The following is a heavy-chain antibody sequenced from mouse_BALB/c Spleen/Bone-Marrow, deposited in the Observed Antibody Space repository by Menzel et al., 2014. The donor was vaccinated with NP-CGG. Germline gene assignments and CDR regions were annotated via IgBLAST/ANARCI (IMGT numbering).Heavy chain of an antibody. V-gene: IGHV1-87*01. D-gene: IGHD4-1*01. CDR1: GYTFTSYW. CDR2: IYPGDGDT. J-gene: IGHJ3*01. Sequence: VQGVKSGAERARPGASVTLSCKDSGYTFTSYWMQWLKQRPGQGLAWIGAIYPGDGDTRYTQEFKGKATLTADRSSSTAYMQLSSGATEHTAFNSCARVGRGADLAPATRVTV. CDR3: ARVGRGAD.